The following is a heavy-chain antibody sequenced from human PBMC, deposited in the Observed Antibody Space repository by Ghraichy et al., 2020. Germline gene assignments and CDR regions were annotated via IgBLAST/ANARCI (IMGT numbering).Heavy chain of an antibody. J-gene: IGHJ4*02. CDR1: GFSFSNSW. CDR3: ARDPKRGALDY. CDR2: INNDGKER. V-gene: IGHV3-7*03. Sequence: GGSLRLSCTASGFSFSNSWMSWVRQSPEKGLEWVAKINNDGKERYYVDSLKGRFTISRDNGKNSLFLQISRLTVDDTAVYYCARDPKRGALDYWGQGTLVAVS. D-gene: IGHD3-10*01.